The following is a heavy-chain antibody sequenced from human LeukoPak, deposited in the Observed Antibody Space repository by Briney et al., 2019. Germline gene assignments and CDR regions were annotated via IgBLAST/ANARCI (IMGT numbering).Heavy chain of an antibody. CDR3: PREDYDSSGYYSDAFDI. Sequence: ASVKVSCKASGYTLTSYVMNWVRQAPGQGLEWMGWINTKTGNPTYAQGFTGRFVFSLDTSVSTAYLQISSLKPEDTAVYYCPREDYDSSGYYSDAFDIWGQGTMVTVSS. V-gene: IGHV7-4-1*02. D-gene: IGHD3-22*01. J-gene: IGHJ3*02. CDR1: GYTLTSYV. CDR2: INTKTGNP.